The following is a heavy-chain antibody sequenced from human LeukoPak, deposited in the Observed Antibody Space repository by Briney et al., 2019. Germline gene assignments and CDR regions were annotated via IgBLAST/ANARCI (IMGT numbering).Heavy chain of an antibody. CDR2: IYPGDSDT. J-gene: IGHJ4*02. D-gene: IGHD6-19*01. CDR3: ARPLSGGYTSGHFDY. V-gene: IGHV5-51*01. Sequence: GESLKISCKGSGYRFATYWIGWVRQMPGKGLEWMGIIYPGDSDTRYSPSFQGQVIISVDRSINTAYLQWSSLKASDTAMYYCARPLSGGYTSGHFDYWGQGTLVTVSS. CDR1: GYRFATYW.